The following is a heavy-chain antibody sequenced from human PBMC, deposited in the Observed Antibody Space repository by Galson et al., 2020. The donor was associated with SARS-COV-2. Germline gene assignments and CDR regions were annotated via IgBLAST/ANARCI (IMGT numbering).Heavy chain of an antibody. V-gene: IGHV4-34*01. CDR1: GGSFSGYY. Sequence: SETLSLTCAVYGGSFSGYYWSWIRQAPGKGLEWIGKINHGGSTRKNPSLKNRVTISVDTSKNQFSLKLNSLSAADAAVYYCARTLREVNMVLVVLGYYHYMDVWGQGTTVTVSS. D-gene: IGHD2-15*01. J-gene: IGHJ6*03. CDR2: INHGGST. CDR3: ARTLREVNMVLVVLGYYHYMDV.